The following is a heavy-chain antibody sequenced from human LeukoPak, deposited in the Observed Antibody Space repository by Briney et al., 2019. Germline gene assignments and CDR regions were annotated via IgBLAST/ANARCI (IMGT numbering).Heavy chain of an antibody. Sequence: SETLSLTCTVSGGYISSYYWSWIRQPAGKGLEWIGRIYTSGSTNYNPSLKSRVTMSVDTSKNQFSLKLSSVTAADTAVYYCARDRNDSWSGYYNWFDPWGQGTLVTVSS. CDR3: ARDRNDSWSGYYNWFDP. CDR2: IYTSGST. J-gene: IGHJ5*02. V-gene: IGHV4-4*07. D-gene: IGHD3-3*01. CDR1: GGYISSYY.